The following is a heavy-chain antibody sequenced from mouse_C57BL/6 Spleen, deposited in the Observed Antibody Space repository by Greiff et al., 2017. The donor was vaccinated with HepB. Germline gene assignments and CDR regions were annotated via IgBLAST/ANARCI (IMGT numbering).Heavy chain of an antibody. Sequence: QVQLQQSGPELVKPGASVKISCKASGYSFTNYYIHWVKQRPGQGLEWIGWIYPGSGNTKYNEKFKGKATLTADTSSSTAYMQLSSLTSEDSAVYYCAGYDGYYGLYAMDYWGQGTSVTVSS. D-gene: IGHD2-3*01. V-gene: IGHV1-66*01. CDR2: IYPGSGNT. CDR1: GYSFTNYY. J-gene: IGHJ4*01. CDR3: AGYDGYYGLYAMDY.